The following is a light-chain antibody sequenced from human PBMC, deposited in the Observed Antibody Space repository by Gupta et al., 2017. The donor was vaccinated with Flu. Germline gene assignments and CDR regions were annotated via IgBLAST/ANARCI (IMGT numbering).Light chain of an antibody. Sequence: QTVVTQEPSFSVSPGGTVTLTCGLTSGSVSNDFYPHWYQQTPGQPPRTLIYNTHRRSSGVPDRFSGSILGNRAALTITGAQAEDESDYYCALFLATGGWVFGGGTKLAVL. CDR3: ALFLATGGWV. CDR2: NTH. J-gene: IGLJ3*02. CDR1: SGSVSNDFY. V-gene: IGLV8-61*01.